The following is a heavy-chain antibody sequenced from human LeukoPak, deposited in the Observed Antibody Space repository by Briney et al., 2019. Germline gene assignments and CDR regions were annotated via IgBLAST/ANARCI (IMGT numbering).Heavy chain of an antibody. CDR2: IYPGDSDT. J-gene: IGHJ4*02. Sequence: GESLKISCKVSGYAFTIYWIGWVRQMPGKGLEWMGIIYPGDSDTRYSPSFQGQVTISADKSINTAYLQWSSLKASDTAMYYCARQGGEYSSSWYRGELDYWGQGTLVTVSS. D-gene: IGHD6-13*01. CDR1: GYAFTIYW. V-gene: IGHV5-51*01. CDR3: ARQGGEYSSSWYRGELDY.